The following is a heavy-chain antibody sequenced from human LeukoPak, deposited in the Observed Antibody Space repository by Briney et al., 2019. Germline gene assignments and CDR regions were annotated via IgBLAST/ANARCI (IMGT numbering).Heavy chain of an antibody. CDR3: ARQSGYSYGYGRDAFDI. CDR2: ICYSGST. J-gene: IGHJ3*02. V-gene: IGHV4-59*08. Sequence: SETLSLTCTVSGGSISSYYWSWIRQPPGKGLEWIGYICYSGSTNYNPSLKSRVTISVDTSKNQFSLKLSSVTAADTAVYYCARQSGYSYGYGRDAFDIWGQGTMVTVSS. CDR1: GGSISSYY. D-gene: IGHD5-18*01.